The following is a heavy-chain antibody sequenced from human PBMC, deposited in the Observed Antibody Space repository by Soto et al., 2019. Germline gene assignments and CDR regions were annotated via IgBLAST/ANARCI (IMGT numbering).Heavy chain of an antibody. Sequence: SVKVSCKASGGTFSSYAISWVRQAPGRGLEWMGGIIPIFGTANYAQKFQGRVTITADKSTSTAYMELSSLRSEDTAVYYCATPLLLALGPRGDAFDIWGQGTMVTVSS. CDR2: IIPIFGTA. J-gene: IGHJ3*02. CDR3: ATPLLLALGPRGDAFDI. CDR1: GGTFSSYA. V-gene: IGHV1-69*06. D-gene: IGHD3-22*01.